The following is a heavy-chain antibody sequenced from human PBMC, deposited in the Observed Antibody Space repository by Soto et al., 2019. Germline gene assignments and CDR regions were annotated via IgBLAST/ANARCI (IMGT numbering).Heavy chain of an antibody. CDR3: ARDKMATINDRSFDY. CDR1: GYTFTSYY. V-gene: IGHV1-46*01. CDR2: INPSGGST. Sequence: ASVKVSCKASGYTFTSYYMHCVRQAPGQGLEWMGIINPSGGSTSYAQKFQGRVTVTRDTSTSTVYMELSSLRSEDTAVYYCARDKMATINDRSFDYWGQGTLVTVSS. J-gene: IGHJ4*02. D-gene: IGHD5-12*01.